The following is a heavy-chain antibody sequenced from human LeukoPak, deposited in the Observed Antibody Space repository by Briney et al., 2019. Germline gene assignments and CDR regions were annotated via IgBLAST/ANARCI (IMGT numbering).Heavy chain of an antibody. CDR3: ATINDEYQLLFDY. CDR1: GYTFTSYG. J-gene: IGHJ4*02. V-gene: IGHV1-18*01. Sequence: ASVKVSCKASGYTFTSYGISWVRQAPGQGLEWMGWISAYNGNTNYAQKFQGRVTMTEDTSTDTAYMELNSLRSEDTAVYYCATINDEYQLLFDYWGQGTLVTVSS. CDR2: ISAYNGNT. D-gene: IGHD2-2*01.